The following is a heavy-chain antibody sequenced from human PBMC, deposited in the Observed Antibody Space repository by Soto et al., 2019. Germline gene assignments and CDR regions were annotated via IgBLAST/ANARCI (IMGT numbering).Heavy chain of an antibody. CDR3: ASGYSYGRDYYYGMDV. J-gene: IGHJ6*02. CDR1: GFAFSDFT. CDR2: ISSSSSYI. Sequence: PGGSLRLSCAASGFAFSDFTMNWVRQAPGKGLEWVSSISSSSSYIYYADSVKGRFTISRDNAKNSLYLQMNSLRAEDTAVYYCASGYSYGRDYYYGMDVWGQGTTVTVSS. V-gene: IGHV3-21*01. D-gene: IGHD5-18*01.